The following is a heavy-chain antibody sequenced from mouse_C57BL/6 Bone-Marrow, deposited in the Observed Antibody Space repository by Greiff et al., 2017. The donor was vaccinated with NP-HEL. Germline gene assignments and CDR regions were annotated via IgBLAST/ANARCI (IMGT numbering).Heavy chain of an antibody. D-gene: IGHD4-1*01. V-gene: IGHV1-50*01. Sequence: QVQLQQPGAELVKPGASVKLSCKASSYTFTSYWMQWVKQRPGQGLEWIGEIDPSDSYTNYNQKFKGKATLTVDTSSSTAYMQLSSLTSEDSAVYYCARRNWAFAYWGQGTLVTVSA. J-gene: IGHJ3*01. CDR3: ARRNWAFAY. CDR2: IDPSDSYT. CDR1: SYTFTSYW.